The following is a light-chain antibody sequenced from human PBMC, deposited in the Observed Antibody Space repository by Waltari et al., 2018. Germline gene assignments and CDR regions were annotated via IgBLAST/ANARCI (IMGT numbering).Light chain of an antibody. Sequence: EIVLTQSPATLSLSPGDRATLSCKASQNVGGYLAWFQQKPGQAPRLLIYHASNRATGLPARFSGSGSGTDFTLTISSLEPEDFAIYYCQQRSSWPLTFGGGTKVEI. CDR2: HAS. V-gene: IGKV3-11*01. CDR1: QNVGGY. J-gene: IGKJ4*01. CDR3: QQRSSWPLT.